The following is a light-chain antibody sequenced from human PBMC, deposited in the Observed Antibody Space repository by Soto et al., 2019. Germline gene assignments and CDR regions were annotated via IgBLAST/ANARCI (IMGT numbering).Light chain of an antibody. CDR2: DVT. Sequence: QSVLTQPRSVSGSPGQSVTISCTGTSSDVGGYNYVSWYQRHPGKAPKLIISDVTNRPSGVPDRFSGSKSGNTASLTISGLQAEDEADYDCCSYAGSDILICGGGTKLTVL. CDR1: SSDVGGYNY. CDR3: CSYAGSDILI. J-gene: IGLJ2*01. V-gene: IGLV2-11*01.